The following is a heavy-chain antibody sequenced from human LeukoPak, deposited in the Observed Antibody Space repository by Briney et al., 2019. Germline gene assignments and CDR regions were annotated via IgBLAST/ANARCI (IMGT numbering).Heavy chain of an antibody. CDR1: GYTFTSYY. D-gene: IGHD6-13*01. V-gene: IGHV1-46*01. J-gene: IGHJ4*02. Sequence: GASVTVSCKASGYTFTSYYMHWARQAPGQGLEWMGIINPSGGSTSYAQKFQGRVTMTRDTSTSTVYMELSSLRSEDTAVYYCARGSGRAAAGDYFDYWGQGTLVTVSS. CDR3: ARGSGRAAAGDYFDY. CDR2: INPSGGST.